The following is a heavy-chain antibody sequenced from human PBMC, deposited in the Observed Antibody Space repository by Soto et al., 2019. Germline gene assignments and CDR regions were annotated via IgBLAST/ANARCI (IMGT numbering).Heavy chain of an antibody. Sequence: GGSLRLSCAASGFTFSSYGMHWVRQAPGKGLEWVALTSNDGSNKYYADSVKGRFTISRDNSKNTLYLQMNSLRAEDTAVYYCAKLFPHTDYDFWSGYHSDYYYGMDVWGQGTKVTVSS. CDR1: GFTFSSYG. V-gene: IGHV3-30*18. CDR3: AKLFPHTDYDFWSGYHSDYYYGMDV. CDR2: TSNDGSNK. J-gene: IGHJ6*02. D-gene: IGHD3-3*01.